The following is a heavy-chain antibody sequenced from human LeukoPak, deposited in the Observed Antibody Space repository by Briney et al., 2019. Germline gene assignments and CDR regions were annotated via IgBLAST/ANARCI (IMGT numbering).Heavy chain of an antibody. D-gene: IGHD3-10*01. CDR2: ISGSGGST. V-gene: IGHV3-23*01. CDR3: AKFSSRYYYGSGSYIDY. CDR1: GFTFSSYA. Sequence: QPGGSLRLSCAASGFTFSSYAMSWVRQAPGKGLEWVSAISGSGGSTHYADSVKGRFTISRDNSKNTLYLQMNSLRAEDTAVYYCAKFSSRYYYGSGSYIDYWGQGTLVTVSS. J-gene: IGHJ4*02.